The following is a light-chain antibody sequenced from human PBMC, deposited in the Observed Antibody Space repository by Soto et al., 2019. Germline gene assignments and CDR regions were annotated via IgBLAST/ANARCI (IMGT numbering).Light chain of an antibody. J-gene: IGKJ1*01. V-gene: IGKV3-20*01. CDR2: GAS. CDR1: QTVNSDY. CDR3: QQYGNSPQT. Sequence: EIVLTQSPGTLSLSPGERATLSCRASQTVNSDYLAWYQQKPGQAPRLLIFGASSIASGIPDRFSGSGSGTDFTLTISRLEPEDFAVYYCQQYGNSPQTFGQGTKVEIK.